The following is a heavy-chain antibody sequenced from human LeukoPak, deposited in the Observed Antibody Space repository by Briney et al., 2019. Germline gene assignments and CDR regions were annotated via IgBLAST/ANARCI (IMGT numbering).Heavy chain of an antibody. CDR2: IFPGDSDT. J-gene: IGHJ4*02. V-gene: IGHV5-51*01. CDR3: ARLSTLTSPFDY. Sequence: GESLKISCKCSGYSFTTYWVAWVRQMPGKGLEWMGIIFPGDSDTRYSPSFQGQVTISADTSLSTAYVQWSSLKASDTAMYYCARLSTLTSPFDYWGQGTLVTVSS. CDR1: GYSFTTYW.